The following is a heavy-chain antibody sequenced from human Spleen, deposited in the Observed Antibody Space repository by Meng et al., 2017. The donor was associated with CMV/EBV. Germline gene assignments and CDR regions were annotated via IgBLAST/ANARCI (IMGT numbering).Heavy chain of an antibody. J-gene: IGHJ5*02. CDR1: GGSVSSGSFY. CDR3: ARHSGPRRGWFDP. V-gene: IGHV4-61*01. D-gene: IGHD3-10*01. CDR2: IYYSGST. Sequence: SETLSLTCTVSGGSVSSGSFYWSWIRQPPGKGLEWIGYIYYSGSTNYNPSLKSRVTISVDTSKNQFSLKLSSVTAADTAVYYCARHSGPRRGWFDPWGQGILVTVSS.